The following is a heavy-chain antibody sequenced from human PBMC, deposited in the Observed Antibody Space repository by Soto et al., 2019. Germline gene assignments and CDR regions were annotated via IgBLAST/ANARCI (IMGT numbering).Heavy chain of an antibody. CDR2: IYYYGSA. CDR1: GGSTNSGGYY. V-gene: IGHV4-31*02. Sequence: QVQLQESGPRLVKPSQSLSLTCTVSGGSTNSGGYYWTGIRQPPGKGMEWIGYIYYYGSAYYNPSLESRASNSIDTSNIQFFRRVSSVTAADTAIYFCARFLWGEGYRFDPWGQGILVTGSS. CDR3: ARFLWGEGYRFDP. D-gene: IGHD3-16*01. J-gene: IGHJ5*02.